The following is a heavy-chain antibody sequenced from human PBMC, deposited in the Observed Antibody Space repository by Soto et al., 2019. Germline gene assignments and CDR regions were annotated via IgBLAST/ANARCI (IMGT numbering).Heavy chain of an antibody. D-gene: IGHD3-10*01. CDR1: GGSISSGDYY. J-gene: IGHJ4*02. Sequence: SETLSLTCTVSGGSISSGDYYWSWIRQPPGKGLEWIGYIYYSGSTYYNPSLKSRVTISVDTSKNQFPLKLSSVTAADTAVYYCARDGRGEYYGSGSYYKTPVFDYWGQGTLVTVSS. V-gene: IGHV4-30-4*01. CDR3: ARDGRGEYYGSGSYYKTPVFDY. CDR2: IYYSGST.